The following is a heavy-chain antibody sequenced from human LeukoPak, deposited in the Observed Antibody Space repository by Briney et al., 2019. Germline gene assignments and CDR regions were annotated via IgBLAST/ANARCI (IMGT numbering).Heavy chain of an antibody. V-gene: IGHV4-39*01. D-gene: IGHD2-21*02. CDR2: IYYTGRT. CDR3: ARVGCGGDCPFDY. Sequence: SETLSLTCTVSGGSISSSSDYWGWIRQPPGKGLEWIGSIYYTGRTYYNASLKSRVTISVDTSKNQFSLKLSSVTAADTAVDYCARVGCGGDCPFDYWGQGTLVTVSS. CDR1: GGSISSSSDY. J-gene: IGHJ4*02.